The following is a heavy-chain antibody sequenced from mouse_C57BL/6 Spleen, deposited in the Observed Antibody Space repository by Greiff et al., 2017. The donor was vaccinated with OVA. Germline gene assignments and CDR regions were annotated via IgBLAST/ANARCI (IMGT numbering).Heavy chain of an antibody. D-gene: IGHD2-4*01. Sequence: QVQLQQPGAELVKPGASVKMSCKASGYTFTSYWITWVKQRPGQGLAWIGDIYPGSGSTNYNEKFKSKATLTVDTSSSTAYMQLSSLTSEDSAVYYCASYDYDGSWFAYWGQGTLVTVSA. CDR3: ASYDYDGSWFAY. J-gene: IGHJ3*01. CDR2: IYPGSGST. V-gene: IGHV1-55*01. CDR1: GYTFTSYW.